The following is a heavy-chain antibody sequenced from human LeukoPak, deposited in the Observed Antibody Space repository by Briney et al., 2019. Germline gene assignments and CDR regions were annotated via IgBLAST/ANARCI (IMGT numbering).Heavy chain of an antibody. CDR1: GFTFSRYS. V-gene: IGHV3-21*05. Sequence: GGSLRLSCAASGFTFSRYSMNWVRQAPGKGLEWVSHISSRSSDTYYADSAKGRFTISRDNAKNSLYLQMNSLRAEDTAVYYCARDRNNWGRTDIWGQGTMVTVSS. CDR2: ISSRSSDT. D-gene: IGHD7-27*01. CDR3: ARDRNNWGRTDI. J-gene: IGHJ3*02.